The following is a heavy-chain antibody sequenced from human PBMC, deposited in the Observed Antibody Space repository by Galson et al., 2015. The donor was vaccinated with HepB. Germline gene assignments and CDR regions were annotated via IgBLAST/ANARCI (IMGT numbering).Heavy chain of an antibody. V-gene: IGHV1-18*01. CDR3: ARGALIVVVDATPNNWFDP. CDR1: GYTFSSYS. Sequence: CKASGYTFSSYSITWVRQAPGQGLEWMGWISPYSHDTNYAQKLQGRVTMTTDTSTSTAYMELRSLRSDDTAVYYCARGALIVVVDATPNNWFDPWGQGTLVTVSS. J-gene: IGHJ5*02. D-gene: IGHD2-15*01. CDR2: ISPYSHDT.